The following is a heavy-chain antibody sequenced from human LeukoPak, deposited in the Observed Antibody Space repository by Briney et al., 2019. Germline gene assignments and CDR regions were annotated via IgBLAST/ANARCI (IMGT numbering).Heavy chain of an antibody. CDR2: IWYDGSNK. CDR1: GFTFSSYG. J-gene: IGHJ4*02. D-gene: IGHD5-18*01. CDR3: AREGLRSYGPDY. Sequence: PGGSLRLSCAASGFTFSSYGMHWVRQAPGKGPEWVAVIWYDGSNKYYADSVKGRFTISRDNSKNTLYLQMNSLRAEDTAVYYCAREGLRSYGPDYWGQGTLVTVSS. V-gene: IGHV3-33*01.